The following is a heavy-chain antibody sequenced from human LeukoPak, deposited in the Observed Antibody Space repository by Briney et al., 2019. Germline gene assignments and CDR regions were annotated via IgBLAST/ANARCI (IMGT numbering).Heavy chain of an antibody. CDR3: AAAPNYFDSSDY. J-gene: IGHJ4*02. Sequence: SETLSLTCTASGGSISSYYWSWIRQPPGKGLEWIGYIYYSGSTNYNPSLKSRVTISVDTSKNQFSLKLSSVTAADTAVYYCAAAPNYFDSSDYWGQGTLVTVSS. D-gene: IGHD3-22*01. CDR2: IYYSGST. V-gene: IGHV4-59*08. CDR1: GGSISSYY.